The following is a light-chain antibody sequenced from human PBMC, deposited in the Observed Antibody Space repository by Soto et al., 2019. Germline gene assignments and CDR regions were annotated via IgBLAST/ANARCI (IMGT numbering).Light chain of an antibody. V-gene: IGKV1-27*01. J-gene: IGKJ3*01. CDR3: QKYNSVPLT. Sequence: DIQMTQSPSSLSASVGDRVTITCRASQDISNYLDWYQQNPGQVPKLLIYATSTLQSGVPSRFSGSGSGTDFTLTISSRQPEDVATYYCQKYNSVPLTFGPGTQVDLK. CDR1: QDISNY. CDR2: ATS.